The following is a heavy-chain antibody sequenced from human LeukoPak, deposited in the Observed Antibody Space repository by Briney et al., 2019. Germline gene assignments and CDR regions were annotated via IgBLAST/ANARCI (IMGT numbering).Heavy chain of an antibody. CDR3: ARHREGTLDY. V-gene: IGHV4-59*08. J-gene: IGHJ4*02. D-gene: IGHD1-14*01. Sequence: PSETLSLTCTVSGGXISSYYCSWIRQPPGKGLEWIGYIYYSGSTNYNPSLKSRVTISVDTSKNQFSLKLSSVTAADTAVYYCARHREGTLDYWGQGTLVTVSS. CDR1: GGXISSYY. CDR2: IYYSGST.